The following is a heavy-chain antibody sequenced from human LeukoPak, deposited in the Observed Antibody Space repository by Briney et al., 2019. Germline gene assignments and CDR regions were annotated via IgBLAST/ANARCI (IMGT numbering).Heavy chain of an antibody. Sequence: PSETLSLTCTVSGGSISSYYWSWIRQPPGKGLEWIGYIYYSGSTNYNPSLKSRVTISVDTSKNQFSLKLSSVTAADTAVYYCARVGDYVWGSYRGLSLYYWGQGTLVTVSS. J-gene: IGHJ4*02. V-gene: IGHV4-59*01. CDR1: GGSISSYY. CDR3: ARVGDYVWGSYRGLSLYY. CDR2: IYYSGST. D-gene: IGHD3-16*02.